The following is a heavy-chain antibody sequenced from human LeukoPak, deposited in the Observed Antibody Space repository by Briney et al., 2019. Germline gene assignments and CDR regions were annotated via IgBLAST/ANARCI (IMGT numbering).Heavy chain of an antibody. D-gene: IGHD4-17*01. CDR1: GYTFTSYD. CDR2: MNPNSGNT. Sequence: GASVKVSCKASGYTFTSYDINWVRQATGQGLEWMGWMNPNSGNTGYAQKFQGRVTITRNTSISTAYMELSSLRSEDTAVYSCARVVRAYGDYVYYWGQGTLVTVSS. J-gene: IGHJ4*02. V-gene: IGHV1-8*03. CDR3: ARVVRAYGDYVYY.